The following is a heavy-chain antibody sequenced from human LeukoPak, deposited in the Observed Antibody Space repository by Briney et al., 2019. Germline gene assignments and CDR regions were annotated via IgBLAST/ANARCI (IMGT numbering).Heavy chain of an antibody. CDR3: ARDLLGDGRLLDI. CDR1: GGSTTSYY. Sequence: SETLSLTCTVAGGSTTSYYWSWIRQPPGKRLEWIGYIYYTESTNYNPSLKSRVTMSLDTSKNQVSLKLTSVNATDTAVYYCARDLLGDGRLLDIWGQGTMVTVYS. CDR2: IYYTEST. V-gene: IGHV4-59*01. D-gene: IGHD5-24*01. J-gene: IGHJ3*02.